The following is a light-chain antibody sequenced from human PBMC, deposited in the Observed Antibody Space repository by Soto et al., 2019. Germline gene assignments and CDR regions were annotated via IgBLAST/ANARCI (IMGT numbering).Light chain of an antibody. V-gene: IGLV1-47*01. CDR2: RND. J-gene: IGLJ1*01. Sequence: QPVLPQPPSASGTPGQRVTISCSTSNSRSGSNYVYWYQQLPGTAPKLLIYRNDQRPSGVPDRFSGSKSGTSASLAIGGLRSEDEADYYCAKWDDSLRVYVFGTGTKLTVL. CDR1: NSRSGSNY. CDR3: AKWDDSLRVYV.